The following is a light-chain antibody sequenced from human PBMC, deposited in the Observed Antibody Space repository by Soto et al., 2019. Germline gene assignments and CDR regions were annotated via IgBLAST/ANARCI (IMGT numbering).Light chain of an antibody. CDR2: DAS. V-gene: IGKV1-5*01. Sequence: QITKGRPKLSYSLGNTLPFTFRASQNIRSRLAWFQQKPGKAPRLLIYDASSLESGVPQRFSGSGSGAEFTLTISSLQTDDFSTYYCQQYHSYWTFGQGTKVDIK. CDR1: QNIRSR. CDR3: QQYHSYWT. J-gene: IGKJ1*01.